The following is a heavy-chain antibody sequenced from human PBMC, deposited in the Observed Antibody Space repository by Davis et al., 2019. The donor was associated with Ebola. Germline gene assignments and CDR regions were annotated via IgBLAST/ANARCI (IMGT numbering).Heavy chain of an antibody. J-gene: IGHJ6*02. Sequence: SVKVSCKASGYTFTGYYMQWVRQAPGQGLEWMGRIIPILGIANYAQKFQGRVTITADKSTSTAYMELSSLRSEDTAVYYCARDLGTMVDVWGQGTTVTVSS. V-gene: IGHV1-69*04. CDR1: GYTFTGYY. D-gene: IGHD3-10*01. CDR3: ARDLGTMVDV. CDR2: IIPILGIA.